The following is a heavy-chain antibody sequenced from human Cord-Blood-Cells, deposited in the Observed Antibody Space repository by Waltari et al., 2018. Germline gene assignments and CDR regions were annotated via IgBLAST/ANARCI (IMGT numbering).Heavy chain of an antibody. D-gene: IGHD3-10*01. V-gene: IGHV4-39*01. J-gene: IGHJ4*02. Sequence: QLQLQESGPGLVKPSETLSLTCTVSGGSISSSSYYWGWIRQPQGKGLGWIGGIYYSGSTHYNPSLKSRVTISVDTSKNHFSRKLSFVTAADTAVYYCARHWVWFGELLYFDYWGQGTLVTVSS. CDR2: IYYSGST. CDR1: GGSISSSSYY. CDR3: ARHWVWFGELLYFDY.